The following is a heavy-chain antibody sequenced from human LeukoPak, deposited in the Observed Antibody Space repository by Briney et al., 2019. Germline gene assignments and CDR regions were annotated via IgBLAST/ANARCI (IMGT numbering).Heavy chain of an antibody. CDR2: INAENGDT. V-gene: IGHV1-3*01. D-gene: IGHD1-14*01. CDR1: GYRFTGYN. J-gene: IGHJ4*02. Sequence: ASVKVSCKASGYRFTGYNIDWVRQAPGQRPEWMGRINAENGDTKYSQKFQGRATITRDTFASTSYMELSSLRSEDTAVYYCARDQYNVIDSWGQGTLVTVSS. CDR3: ARDQYNVIDS.